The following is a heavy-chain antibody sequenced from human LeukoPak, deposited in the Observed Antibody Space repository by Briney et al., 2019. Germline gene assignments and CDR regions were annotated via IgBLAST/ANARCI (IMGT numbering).Heavy chain of an antibody. CDR1: GLIFDDYG. Sequence: GGSLRLSCAACGLIFDDYGMNWVRQAPGKGLEWVSGINWNGGSTGYADSVKGRFTISRDNGKNSLYLQMNSLRAEDTALYYCARGRIAVADTDYYYGMDVWGQGTTVIVSS. V-gene: IGHV3-20*04. D-gene: IGHD6-19*01. J-gene: IGHJ6*02. CDR2: INWNGGST. CDR3: ARGRIAVADTDYYYGMDV.